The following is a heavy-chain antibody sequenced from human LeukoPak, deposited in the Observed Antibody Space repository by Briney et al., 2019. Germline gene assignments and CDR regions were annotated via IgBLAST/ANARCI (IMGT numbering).Heavy chain of an antibody. J-gene: IGHJ6*03. D-gene: IGHD3-3*01. CDR3: AKDKYNFWSGSNYYYMDV. CDR1: GFTFSSYD. Sequence: PGGSLRLSCAASGFTFSSYDMHWVRQAPGKGLEWVAFIRYDVINKYYADSVRGRFTISRDNSKNTLYLQMNSLRAEDTAVYYCAKDKYNFWSGSNYYYMDVWGKGTTVTVSS. V-gene: IGHV3-30*02. CDR2: IRYDVINK.